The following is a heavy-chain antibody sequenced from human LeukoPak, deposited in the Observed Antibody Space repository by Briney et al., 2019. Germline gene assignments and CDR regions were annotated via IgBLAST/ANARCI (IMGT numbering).Heavy chain of an antibody. V-gene: IGHV3-23*01. D-gene: IGHD3-10*01. Sequence: GGSLRLSCAASGFTFSSYAMSWVRQAPGKGLEWVSAISGSGGSTYYADSVKGRFTISRDNSKNTPYLQMNSLRAEDTAVYYCAKDRGITMVRGVTPRFDPWGQGTLVTVSS. CDR2: ISGSGGST. J-gene: IGHJ5*02. CDR1: GFTFSSYA. CDR3: AKDRGITMVRGVTPRFDP.